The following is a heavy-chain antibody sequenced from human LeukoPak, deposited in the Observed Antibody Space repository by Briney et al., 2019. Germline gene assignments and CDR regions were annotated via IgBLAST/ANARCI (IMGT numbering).Heavy chain of an antibody. D-gene: IGHD4-23*01. CDR3: AKGIGGTLFDY. V-gene: IGHV3-23*01. J-gene: IGHJ4*02. CDR2: ISGSADGT. Sequence: GGSLRLSCAASGFTFGSHAMSWVRQAPGKGLEWVSTISGSADGTHYRDSVKGRFTISRDNSKNTLFLQMNSLSAADTAVYYCAKGIGGTLFDYWGQGTLVTVSS. CDR1: GFTFGSHA.